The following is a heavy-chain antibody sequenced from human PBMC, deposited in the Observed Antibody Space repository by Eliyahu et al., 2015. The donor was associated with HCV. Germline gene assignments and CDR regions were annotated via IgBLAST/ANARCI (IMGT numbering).Heavy chain of an antibody. CDR1: GXSISSGGYY. J-gene: IGHJ6*02. CDR2: IYYSGST. D-gene: IGHD1-14*01. V-gene: IGHV4-31*03. CDR3: ARAATHYREPNYYYYGMDV. Sequence: QVQLQESGPGLVKPSQTLSLTCTVSGXSISSGGYYWSWIRQHPGKGLEWIGYIYYSGSTYYNPSLKSRVTISVDTSKNQFSLKLSAVTAADTAVYYCARAATHYREPNYYYYGMDVWGQGTTVTVSS.